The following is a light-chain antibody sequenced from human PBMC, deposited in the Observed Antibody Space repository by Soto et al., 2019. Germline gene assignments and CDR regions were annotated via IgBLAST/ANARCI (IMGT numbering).Light chain of an antibody. CDR2: EVS. J-gene: IGLJ2*01. V-gene: IGLV2-14*01. CDR3: SSYTSSSPVV. CDR1: SSDVGGYNY. Sequence: QPVLTQPASVSGSPGQSITISCTATSSDVGGYNYVSWYQQHPGKAPKLMIYEVSNRPSGVSNRFSGSKSGNTASLTISGLQAEDEADYYCSSYTSSSPVVFGGGTKVTVL.